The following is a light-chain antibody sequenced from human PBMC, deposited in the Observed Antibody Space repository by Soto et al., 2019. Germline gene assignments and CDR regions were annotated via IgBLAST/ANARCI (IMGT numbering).Light chain of an antibody. CDR2: GNS. Sequence: QSVLTQPPSVSGAPGQRVTISCTGSSCNIRAGYDVHWYQQLPGTAPKLLIYGNSNRPSGVPDRFSGSKSGTSASLAITGLQAEDEADYYCQSYESSLSGSGVVFGGGTKLTVI. V-gene: IGLV1-40*01. CDR3: QSYESSLSGSGVV. J-gene: IGLJ2*01. CDR1: SCNIRAGYD.